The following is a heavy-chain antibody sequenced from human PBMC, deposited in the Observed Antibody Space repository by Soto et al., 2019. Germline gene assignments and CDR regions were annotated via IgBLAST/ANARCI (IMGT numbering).Heavy chain of an antibody. CDR1: GGSISSYY. Sequence: QVQLQESGPGLVKPSETLSLTCTVSGGSISSYYWSWIRQPPGKGLEWIGYIYYSGSTNYNPSLKSRVTISVDTSKNQFSLKLSSVTAADTAVYYCASLGEFPHRSFDYWGQGTLVTVSS. D-gene: IGHD3-16*01. J-gene: IGHJ4*02. CDR3: ASLGEFPHRSFDY. V-gene: IGHV4-59*01. CDR2: IYYSGST.